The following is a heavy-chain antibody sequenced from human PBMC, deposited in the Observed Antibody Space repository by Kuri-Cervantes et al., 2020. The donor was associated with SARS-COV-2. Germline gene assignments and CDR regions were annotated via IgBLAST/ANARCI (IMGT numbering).Heavy chain of an antibody. V-gene: IGHV4-30-2*01. CDR2: IYRSGST. CDR3: ARDQRADCSSTSCYIGGYYYYMDV. J-gene: IGHJ6*03. Sequence: SCTVSGGSITSGGYYWSWIRQPPGKGLEWIGYIYRSGSTYYNPSLKSRVTISIDRSKNQFSLQLNSVTPEDTAVYYCARDQRADCSSTSCYIGGYYYYMDVWGKGTTVTVSS. CDR1: GGSITSGGYY. D-gene: IGHD2-2*02.